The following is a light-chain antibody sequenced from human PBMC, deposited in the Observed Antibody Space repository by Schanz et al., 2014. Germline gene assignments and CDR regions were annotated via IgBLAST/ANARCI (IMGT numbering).Light chain of an antibody. J-gene: IGKJ4*01. CDR2: YAS. Sequence: EIVMTQSPATLSVSPGQRATLSCRASQSVDSNLAWYQQKPGQTPRLLIYYASTRATGIPARFSGSGSGADFTLTISSLEPEDFAVYYCQQRSNWPLTFGGGTKVEIK. CDR3: QQRSNWPLT. V-gene: IGKV3-11*01. CDR1: QSVDSN.